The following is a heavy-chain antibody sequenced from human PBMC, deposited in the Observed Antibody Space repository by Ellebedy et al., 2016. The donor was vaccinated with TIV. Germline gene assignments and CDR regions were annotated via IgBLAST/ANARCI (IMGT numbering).Heavy chain of an antibody. CDR2: ISGRGEST. Sequence: PGGSLRLSFATSGFIFSDYAISWVRQPPGKGLEWVTTISGRGESTFAADSVKGRFTISRDFSKRTVYLQMNSLRVEDTAVYFCATRGHSIGWFADWGQGTLVTVSS. V-gene: IGHV3-23*01. D-gene: IGHD3-22*01. J-gene: IGHJ5*02. CDR1: GFIFSDYA. CDR3: ATRGHSIGWFAD.